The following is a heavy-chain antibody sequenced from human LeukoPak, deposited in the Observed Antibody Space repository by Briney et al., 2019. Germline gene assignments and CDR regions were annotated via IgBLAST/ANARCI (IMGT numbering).Heavy chain of an antibody. CDR3: ARGFTSGSSNLDY. J-gene: IGHJ4*02. D-gene: IGHD1-26*01. V-gene: IGHV3-48*03. CDR2: ISSSGSTI. CDR1: GFTFSSYE. Sequence: RPGGSLRLSCAASGFTFSSYEMNWVRQAPGKGLEWVSYISSSGSTIYYADSVKGRFTISRDNAKNSLYLQMNSLRAEDTAVYYCARGFTSGSSNLDYWGQGTLVTVSS.